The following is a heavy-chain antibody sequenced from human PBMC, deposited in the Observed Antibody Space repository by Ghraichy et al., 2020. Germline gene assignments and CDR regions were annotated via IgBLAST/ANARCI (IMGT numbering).Heavy chain of an antibody. CDR2: IYISGST. D-gene: IGHD1-26*01. J-gene: IGHJ4*02. CDR1: GGSISSYY. Sequence: SETLSLTCTVSGGSISSYYWSWIWLPAGKGMEWIGRIYISGSTNYNPSLKRRVTMSVDTSKNQFYLKLSSVTAAATAVYYCAREPEWELLRLDSWGQGTLVTVSS. V-gene: IGHV4-4*07. CDR3: AREPEWELLRLDS.